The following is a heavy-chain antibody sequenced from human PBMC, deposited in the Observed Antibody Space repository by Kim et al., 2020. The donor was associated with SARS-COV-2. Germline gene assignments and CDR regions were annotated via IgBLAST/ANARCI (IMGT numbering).Heavy chain of an antibody. D-gene: IGHD3-10*01. J-gene: IGHJ6*02. CDR3: AKQAYGSGRNGMDV. Sequence: ADYGKGRFTISRDNSKNTLYLQMNSLRAEDTAVYYCAKQAYGSGRNGMDVWGQGTTVTVSS. V-gene: IGHV3-30*02.